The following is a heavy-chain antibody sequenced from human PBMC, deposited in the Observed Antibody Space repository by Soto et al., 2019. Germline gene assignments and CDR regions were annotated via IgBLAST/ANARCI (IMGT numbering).Heavy chain of an antibody. V-gene: IGHV3-13*01. CDR2: LSYAGDT. D-gene: IGHD3-10*01. CDR3: AKGPHPASGYYYMDV. CDR1: GLTLSTYD. J-gene: IGHJ6*03. Sequence: GGSLRLSCAASGLTLSTYDMHWVRQATGKGLEWVAALSYAGDTYYPGSVKGRFTVSREGAKNSLYLQMNSLTAGDTAVYYCAKGPHPASGYYYMDVWGKGTTFT.